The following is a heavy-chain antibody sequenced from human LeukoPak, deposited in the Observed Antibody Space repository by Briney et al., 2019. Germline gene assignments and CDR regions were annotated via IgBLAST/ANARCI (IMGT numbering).Heavy chain of an antibody. J-gene: IGHJ6*03. CDR3: ARDPRLVRTYSDYYYMDV. CDR1: GFTFSSHT. V-gene: IGHV3-21*01. CDR2: ITSSSSSI. D-gene: IGHD4-23*01. Sequence: GVSLRLSCEASGFTFSSHTMNWVRQAPGEGLEWVSSITSSSSSIYYADSVKGRITISRDNARNSLYLQMNSLRAEDTAVYYCARDPRLVRTYSDYYYMDVWGKGTTVTVSS.